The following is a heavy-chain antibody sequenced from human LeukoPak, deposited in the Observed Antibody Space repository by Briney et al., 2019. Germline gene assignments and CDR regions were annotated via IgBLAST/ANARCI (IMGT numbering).Heavy chain of an antibody. J-gene: IGHJ4*02. CDR3: ARDAGYCSSTTCSPDFDY. CDR2: INPKSGGT. D-gene: IGHD2-2*01. Sequence: GASVKVSCKASGYTFNGYHMHWVRQAPGQGLEWMGWINPKSGGTNYAQKFQGRVTMTRDTSMSTAYMELSRLRSDATAVYYCARDAGYCSSTTCSPDFDYWGQGTLVTVSS. CDR1: GYTFNGYH. V-gene: IGHV1-2*02.